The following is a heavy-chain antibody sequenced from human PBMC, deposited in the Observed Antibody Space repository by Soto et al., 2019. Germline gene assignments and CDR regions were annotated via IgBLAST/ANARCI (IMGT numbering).Heavy chain of an antibody. J-gene: IGHJ6*02. V-gene: IGHV3-30*18. CDR3: AKEPYYYGSGSYYTVPYYYYYGMDV. Sequence: QVQLVESGGGVVQPGRSLRLSCAASGFTFSSYGMHWVRQAPGKGLEWVAVISYDGSNKYYADSVKGRFTISRDNSKNTLYLQMNSLRAEDTAVYYCAKEPYYYGSGSYYTVPYYYYYGMDVWGQGTTVTVSS. CDR2: ISYDGSNK. CDR1: GFTFSSYG. D-gene: IGHD3-10*01.